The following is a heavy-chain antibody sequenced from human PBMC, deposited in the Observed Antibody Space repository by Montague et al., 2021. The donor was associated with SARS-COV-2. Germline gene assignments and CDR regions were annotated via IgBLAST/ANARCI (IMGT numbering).Heavy chain of an antibody. Sequence: SETLSLTCTVSGGSITGNYWSWLRRSPGKGLEWIAYISDGGAVNYNPSLGSLVTISTDPSKNQLSLKVNSVTAADTAVYYCVRDHPYGGPRGAYDIWGQGTVVTVSS. D-gene: IGHD4-23*01. V-gene: IGHV4-59*01. CDR3: VRDHPYGGPRGAYDI. CDR1: GGSITGNY. CDR2: ISDGGAV. J-gene: IGHJ3*02.